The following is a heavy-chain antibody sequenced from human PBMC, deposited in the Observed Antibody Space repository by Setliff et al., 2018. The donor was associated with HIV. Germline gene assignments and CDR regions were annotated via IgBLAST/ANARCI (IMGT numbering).Heavy chain of an antibody. CDR1: GYSISSGYY. CDR2: IYNSGSA. Sequence: NPSETLSLTCAVSGYSISSGYYWGWIRQPPGKGLEWIGSIYNSGSAYYNPSLKSRVTISVDTSKNQFSLKLSSVTAADTAVYYCTRQPTYCSSTSCYGGDFDYWGQGTLVTVSS. D-gene: IGHD2-2*01. CDR3: TRQPTYCSSTSCYGGDFDY. J-gene: IGHJ4*02. V-gene: IGHV4-38-2*01.